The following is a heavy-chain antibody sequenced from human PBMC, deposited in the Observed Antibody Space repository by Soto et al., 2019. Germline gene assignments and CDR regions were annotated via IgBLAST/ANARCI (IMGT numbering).Heavy chain of an antibody. CDR1: GYSFATSG. V-gene: IGHV1-18*01. CDR3: ARAGQYSDSSGYVN. Sequence: QVKLVQSGTEVKKPGASLKVSCKASGYSFATSGISWVRQAPGQGLEWMGWISVYNGNTNYDQKLHDRVTMTTDTSTTTAYLELRSLRSADTAVYYCARAGQYSDSSGYVNWGQGTLVTVSS. D-gene: IGHD3-22*01. CDR2: ISVYNGNT. J-gene: IGHJ4*02.